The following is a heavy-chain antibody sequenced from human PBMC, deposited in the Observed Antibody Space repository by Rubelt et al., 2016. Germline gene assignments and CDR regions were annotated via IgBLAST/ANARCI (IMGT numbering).Heavy chain of an antibody. CDR1: GGSISSSSYY. Sequence: QLQLQESGPGLVKPSETLSLTCTVSGGSISSSSYYWGWIRQPPGKGLEWIGSIYYSGSTYYNPSLKSRVTISVDTSKNQFSLKLSSVTAADTAVYYCARHPYSSYLDYWGQGTLVTVSS. CDR2: IYYSGST. J-gene: IGHJ4*02. V-gene: IGHV4-39*01. CDR3: ARHPYSSYLDY. D-gene: IGHD6-13*01.